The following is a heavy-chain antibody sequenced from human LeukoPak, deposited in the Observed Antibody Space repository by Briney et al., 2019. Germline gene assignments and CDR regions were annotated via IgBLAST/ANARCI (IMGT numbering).Heavy chain of an antibody. CDR2: ISYDGSNK. D-gene: IGHD6-19*01. CDR3: ARGPTSVAGTPYYFDY. V-gene: IGHV3-30-3*01. CDR1: GFTFSSYA. J-gene: IGHJ4*02. Sequence: GGSLRLSCAASGFTFSSYAMHWVRQAPGKGLEWVAVISYDGSNKYYADSVKGRFTISRDNSKNTLYLQMNSLRAEDTAVYYCARGPTSVAGTPYYFDYWSQGTLVTVSS.